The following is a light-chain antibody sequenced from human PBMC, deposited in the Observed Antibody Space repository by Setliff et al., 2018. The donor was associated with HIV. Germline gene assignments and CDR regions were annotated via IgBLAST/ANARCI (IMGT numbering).Light chain of an antibody. J-gene: IGLJ1*01. V-gene: IGLV2-14*01. CDR3: SSYRGGSTLFV. Sequence: QSVLTQPASVSGSPGQSITISCSGTRFDVGAYNYVSWYQQHPGKAPKLVIYEVSNRPSGVSNRFSGSKSGNTASLTISGLQAEDEADYFCSSYRGGSTLFVLGPGTKVPS. CDR1: RFDVGAYNY. CDR2: EVS.